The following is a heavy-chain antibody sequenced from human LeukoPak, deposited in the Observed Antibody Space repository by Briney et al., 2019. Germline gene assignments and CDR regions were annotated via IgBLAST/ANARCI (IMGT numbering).Heavy chain of an antibody. D-gene: IGHD3-3*01. J-gene: IGHJ4*02. CDR1: GYAFSNSG. CDR2: ISAYNGNT. V-gene: IGHV1-18*01. CDR3: ARDRNALFGVSPRVSNDY. Sequence: ASVKVSCRASGYAFSNSGVSWVRQAPGQGLEWMGWISAYNGNTNSAPKFLDRLTMTADISTNTAYMELRSLTSDDTAMYYCARDRNALFGVSPRVSNDYWGQGTLVTVSS.